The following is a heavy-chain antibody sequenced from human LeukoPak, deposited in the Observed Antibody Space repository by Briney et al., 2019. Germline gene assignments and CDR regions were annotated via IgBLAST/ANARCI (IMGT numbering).Heavy chain of an antibody. CDR3: ARDFLGESGAGGC. Sequence: PGGALRLSCVGSGFTFRSYSMNGVRQAPAKGRTGVSSISASGSSTWHAASVKGRFTISRDNARNSLFLQMNRLRAEDTAVYYRARDFLGESGAGGCWGQGTLVTVSS. J-gene: IGHJ4*02. CDR1: GFTFRSYS. V-gene: IGHV3-21*01. CDR2: ISASGSST. D-gene: IGHD3-10*01.